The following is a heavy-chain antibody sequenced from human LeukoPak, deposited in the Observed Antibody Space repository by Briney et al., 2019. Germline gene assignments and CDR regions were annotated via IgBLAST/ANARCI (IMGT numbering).Heavy chain of an antibody. D-gene: IGHD2-2*01. Sequence: PGGSLRLSCAASGFTVSSNYMSWVRQAPGKGPEWVSVIYSGGSTYYADSVKGRFTISRDNSKNTLYLQMNSLRAEDTAVYYCAKDLSCSSTSCSDYWGQGTLVTVSS. CDR2: IYSGGST. J-gene: IGHJ4*02. CDR3: AKDLSCSSTSCSDY. V-gene: IGHV3-53*01. CDR1: GFTVSSNY.